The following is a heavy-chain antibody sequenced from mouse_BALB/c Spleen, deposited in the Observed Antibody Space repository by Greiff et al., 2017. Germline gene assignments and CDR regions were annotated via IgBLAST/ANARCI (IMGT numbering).Heavy chain of an antibody. CDR2: IRSKSNNYAT. Sequence: EVQLVETGGGLVQPKGSLKLSCAASGFTFNTNAMNWVRQAPGKGLEWVARIRSKSNNYATYYADSVKDRFTISRDDSQSMLYLQMNNLKTEDTAMYYCVSRRWFAYWGQGTLVTVSA. J-gene: IGHJ3*01. CDR1: GFTFNTNA. V-gene: IGHV10S3*01. CDR3: VSRRWFAY.